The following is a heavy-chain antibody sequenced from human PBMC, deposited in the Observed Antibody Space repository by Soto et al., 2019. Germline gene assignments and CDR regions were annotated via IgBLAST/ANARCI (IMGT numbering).Heavy chain of an antibody. D-gene: IGHD3-10*01. Sequence: GGSLRLWCAASGVSFSTYVMHWVRQAPGKGLEWLAVISYDGTNKYDADSVRGRFAISKDNPKNTVYLQMNSLSTEDTAVYYCARGSGEWNRAITGFGKDYWGQGTLVTVSS. V-gene: IGHV3-30*09. CDR1: GVSFSTYV. CDR2: ISYDGTNK. CDR3: ARGSGEWNRAITGFGKDY. J-gene: IGHJ4*02.